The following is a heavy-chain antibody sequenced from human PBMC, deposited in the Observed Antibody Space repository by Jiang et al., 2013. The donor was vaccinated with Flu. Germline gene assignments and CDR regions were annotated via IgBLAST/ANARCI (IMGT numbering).Heavy chain of an antibody. D-gene: IGHD2-2*01. CDR2: IHNRGSI. Sequence: PGLVKPSETLSLTCNVSGDSISSAEYFWTWIRQRPGRGLEWIGSIHNRGSIYHNPSLKSRVAMSLDSSQNEVFLTLASITSADTATYYCARDSSICYDSTCYGASAFDIWGQGTKVTVSS. J-gene: IGHJ3*02. V-gene: IGHV4-31*03. CDR1: GDSISSAEYF. CDR3: ARDSSICYDSTCYGASAFDI.